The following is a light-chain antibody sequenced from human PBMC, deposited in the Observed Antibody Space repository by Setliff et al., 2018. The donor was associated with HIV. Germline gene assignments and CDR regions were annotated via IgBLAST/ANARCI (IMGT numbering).Light chain of an antibody. Sequence: QSALAQPASVSGSPGQSITISCTGTSSDVGNYNLVSWYQQHPGKAPKLIIYEGSKRRPSGVSNRFSASKSGNTASLTISGLQAEDESDYYCCSYAGNSVYVFGSGTKVTVL. CDR2: EGS. V-gene: IGLV2-23*01. CDR1: SSDVGNYNL. CDR3: CSYAGNSVYV. J-gene: IGLJ1*01.